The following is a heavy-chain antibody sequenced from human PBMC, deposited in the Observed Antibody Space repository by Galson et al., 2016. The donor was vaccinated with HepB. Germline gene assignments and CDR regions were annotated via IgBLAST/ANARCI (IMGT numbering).Heavy chain of an antibody. J-gene: IGHJ6*02. CDR1: GFIFISYD. CDR3: ARGAEWVRGKGQGGMDV. D-gene: IGHD3-10*01. Sequence: SLRLSCAASGFIFISYDMHWVRQAPGKGLEWVAVTSYDESNKDYPDSVKGRFTISRDNSTDTRYLQMNSLRPEDTAVDYCARGAEWVRGKGQGGMDVWGQGTTVTVAS. V-gene: IGHV3-30*03. CDR2: TSYDESNK.